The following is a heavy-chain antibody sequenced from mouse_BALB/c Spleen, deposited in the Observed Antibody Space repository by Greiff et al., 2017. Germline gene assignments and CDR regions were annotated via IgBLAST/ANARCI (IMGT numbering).Heavy chain of an antibody. CDR2: IRNKANGYTT. J-gene: IGHJ1*01. CDR1: GFTFTDYY. CDR3: ARDGNYRYFDV. Sequence: DVMLVESGGGLVQPGGSLRLSCATSGFTFTDYYMSWVRQPPGKALEWLGFIRNKANGYTTEYSASVKGRFTISRDNSQSILYLQVNTLRAEDSATYYCARDGNYRYFDVWGAGTTVTVSS. V-gene: IGHV7-3*02. D-gene: IGHD2-1*01.